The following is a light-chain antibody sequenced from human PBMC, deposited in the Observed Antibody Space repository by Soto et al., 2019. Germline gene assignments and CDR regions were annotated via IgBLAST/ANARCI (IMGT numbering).Light chain of an antibody. Sequence: LSASVVDRVTIACRASQSISSRLAWYQLKPGKVPKLLISDASTLERGVPTTFSGSGSGTEFTLTISTLQPDDFATYYCQQYTDYSRTFGQGTRVDNK. V-gene: IGKV1-5*01. CDR1: QSISSR. J-gene: IGKJ1*01. CDR2: DAS. CDR3: QQYTDYSRT.